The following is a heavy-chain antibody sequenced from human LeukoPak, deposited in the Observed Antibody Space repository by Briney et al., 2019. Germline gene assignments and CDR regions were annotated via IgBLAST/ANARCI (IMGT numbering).Heavy chain of an antibody. CDR2: IKEDGSAK. V-gene: IGHV3-7*01. Sequence: GGSLRLSCAASGFTFSSYWMSWVRQAPGKGLESLANIKEDGSAKYYVDSVKGRFTISRDNAKHSLYLQMNNLSAEDTAVYYCVRDSPGYGAYDFDWGQGTLVTVSS. CDR1: GFTFSSYW. D-gene: IGHD5-12*01. CDR3: VRDSPGYGAYDFD. J-gene: IGHJ4*02.